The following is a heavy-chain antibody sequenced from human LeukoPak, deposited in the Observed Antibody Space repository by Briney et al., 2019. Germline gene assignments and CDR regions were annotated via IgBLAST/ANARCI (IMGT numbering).Heavy chain of an antibody. V-gene: IGHV3-74*01. J-gene: IGHJ5*02. CDR2: INPDGTII. D-gene: IGHD5-18*01. CDR3: AKDLSWNTADR. CDR1: GFTYTDYW. Sequence: PGGSLRLSCVGPGFTYTDYWMHWFRQAPGKGPVWVSRINPDGTIIDYADSVKGRFSISRDNAKNLLYLQMNGLRADDTAVYYCAKDLSWNTADRWGQGILVTVS.